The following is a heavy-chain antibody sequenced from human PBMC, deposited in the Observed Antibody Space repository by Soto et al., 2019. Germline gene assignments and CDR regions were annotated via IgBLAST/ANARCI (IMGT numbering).Heavy chain of an antibody. Sequence: GGSLRLCCAASGFTFSPFWMHWVRQVPGKGPVWVSRINSDGNSTSYADSVKGRFTISRDNAKNTLYLQMNSLRAEDTAVYYCAREILSLYCSGDYYHHFDYWDQGAPVTFSS. CDR2: INSDGNST. J-gene: IGHJ5*01. CDR1: GFTFSPFW. V-gene: IGHV3-74*01. D-gene: IGHD2-21*02. CDR3: AREILSLYCSGDYYHHFDY.